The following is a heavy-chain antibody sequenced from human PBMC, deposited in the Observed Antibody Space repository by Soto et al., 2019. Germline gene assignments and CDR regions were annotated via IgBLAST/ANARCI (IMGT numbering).Heavy chain of an antibody. V-gene: IGHV4-59*01. CDR2: IYYSGST. J-gene: IGHJ4*02. CDR3: AYGESYEGYFDY. CDR1: GGSISSYY. Sequence: SETLSLTCSVSGGSISSYYWSWIRQPPGKGLEWIGYIYYSGSTNYNPSLRSRVTISVDTSKTHFSLKLSSVTAADTGVYYCAYGESYEGYFDYWGQGALVTVSS. D-gene: IGHD2-21*01.